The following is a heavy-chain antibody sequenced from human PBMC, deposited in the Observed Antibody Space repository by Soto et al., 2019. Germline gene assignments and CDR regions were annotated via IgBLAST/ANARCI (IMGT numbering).Heavy chain of an antibody. CDR2: ILYDGNNK. Sequence: GGSLKPSCAASGFTFGDNGMHGARQPPGKGLEWVAVILYDGNNKYYADSVKGRFTISRDNSKNTLYLQVSSMSAEDTAVYYCAKSRDAYNFYFYYGMDVWGQGTTVTVSS. CDR3: AKSRDAYNFYFYYGMDV. CDR1: GFTFGDNG. J-gene: IGHJ6*02. D-gene: IGHD2-2*01. V-gene: IGHV3-30*18.